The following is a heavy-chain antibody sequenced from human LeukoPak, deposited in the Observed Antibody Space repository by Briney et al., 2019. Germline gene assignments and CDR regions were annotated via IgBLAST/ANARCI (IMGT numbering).Heavy chain of an antibody. V-gene: IGHV3-23*01. CDR2: ISGSGGTT. D-gene: IGHD3-3*01. J-gene: IGHJ6*03. CDR3: AKGPYDFWSGNPQFYYMDV. Sequence: PGGSLRLSCAASGFTVSSNYMSWVRQAPGKGLEWVSVISGSGGTTYYADSVKGRFIISRDNSKNTLYLQMNSLRAEDTAVYYCAKGPYDFWSGNPQFYYMDVWGKGTTVTVSS. CDR1: GFTVSSNY.